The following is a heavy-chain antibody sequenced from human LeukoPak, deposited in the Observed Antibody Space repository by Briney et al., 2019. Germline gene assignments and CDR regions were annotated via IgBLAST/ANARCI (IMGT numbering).Heavy chain of an antibody. V-gene: IGHV3-74*01. Sequence: GGSLRLSCAASGFTFSSSWMHWVRQAPGKGLVWVSRINHDGSTTNYVDSVKGRFTISRDNAKNTLYPQMNSLTAEDTAVFYCVRDRFYGMDVWGQGTTVTVSS. CDR3: VRDRFYGMDV. CDR1: GFTFSSSW. J-gene: IGHJ6*02. CDR2: INHDGSTT.